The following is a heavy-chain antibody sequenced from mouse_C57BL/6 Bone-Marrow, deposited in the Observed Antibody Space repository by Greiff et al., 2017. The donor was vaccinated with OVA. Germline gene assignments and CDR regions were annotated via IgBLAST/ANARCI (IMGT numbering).Heavy chain of an antibody. CDR3: AEGLITTRAMDY. Sequence: QVQLQQPGAELVMPGASVKLSCKASGYTFTSSWMHWVKQRHGQGLEWIGEIDPSDSYTNYNQKFKGKSTLTVDKSSSTAYMQLSSLTTEDSAVDYCAEGLITTRAMDYWGQGTSVTVSS. V-gene: IGHV1-69*01. D-gene: IGHD1-1*01. CDR2: IDPSDSYT. CDR1: GYTFTSSW. J-gene: IGHJ4*01.